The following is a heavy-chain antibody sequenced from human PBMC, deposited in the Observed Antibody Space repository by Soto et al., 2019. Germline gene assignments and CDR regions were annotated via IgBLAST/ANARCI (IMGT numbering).Heavy chain of an antibody. Sequence: QVQLVQSGAEVKKPGSSVKVSCKASGGTFSSYAISWVRQAPGQGLEWMGGIIPIFGTATYAQKFQGRVTITADESTSTAYMELSSLRSEDTAVYYCARDPGGFIAARLGGMDVWGQGTTVTVSS. CDR3: ARDPGGFIAARLGGMDV. D-gene: IGHD6-6*01. J-gene: IGHJ6*02. CDR2: IIPIFGTA. CDR1: GGTFSSYA. V-gene: IGHV1-69*12.